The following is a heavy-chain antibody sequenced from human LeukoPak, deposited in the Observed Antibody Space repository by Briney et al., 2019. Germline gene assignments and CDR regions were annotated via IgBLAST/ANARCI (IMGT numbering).Heavy chain of an antibody. CDR3: ARDGVRAAAGLDY. J-gene: IGHJ4*02. V-gene: IGHV4-30-2*01. CDR2: IYHSGST. D-gene: IGHD6-13*01. Sequence: SETLSLTCTVSGGSISSGGYYWSWIRQPPGKGLEWIGYIYHSGSTYYNPSLKSRVTISVDKSKNQFSLRLSSVTAADTAVYYCARDGVRAAAGLDYWGQGTLVTVSS. CDR1: GGSISSGGYY.